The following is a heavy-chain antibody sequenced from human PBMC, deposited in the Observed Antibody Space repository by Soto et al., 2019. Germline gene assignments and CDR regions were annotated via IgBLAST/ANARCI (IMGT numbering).Heavy chain of an antibody. Sequence: QITLNESGPTQVKPRQTLTLTCTFSGFSLTTSGVGVGWIRQSPGKAPEWLALIYWDDDKRYSPSLKSRLTIPQGNSKDPVVLKIGDFDPADTGNYFRAQRVLRTVFGLVTATAIYFYFWGQGTPVAVSS. CDR1: GFSLTTSGVG. D-gene: IGHD3-3*01. CDR3: AQRVLRTVFGLVTATAIYFYF. CDR2: IYWDDDK. J-gene: IGHJ4*02. V-gene: IGHV2-5*02.